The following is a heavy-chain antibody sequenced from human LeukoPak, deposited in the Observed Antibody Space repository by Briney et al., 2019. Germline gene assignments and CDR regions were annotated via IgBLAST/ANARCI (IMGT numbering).Heavy chain of an antibody. J-gene: IGHJ6*04. CDR1: GGTIRGFA. CDR3: TRGDAFLAAYNYMDV. V-gene: IGHV1-69*05. CDR2: INTMSGTT. D-gene: IGHD3-9*01. Sequence: SVKVSCKASGGTIRGFAINWVRQAPGEGFEWMGRINTMSGTTNYTQRLQGRVTMTTDESTTTAFMELSRLTAEDTALYYCTRGDAFLAAYNYMDVWGKGTSVIVSS.